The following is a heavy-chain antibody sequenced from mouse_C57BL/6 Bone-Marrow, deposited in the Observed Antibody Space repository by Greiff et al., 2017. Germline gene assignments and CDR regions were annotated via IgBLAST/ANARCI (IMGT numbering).Heavy chain of an antibody. Sequence: QVQLQQSGAELVKPGASVKISCKASGYAFSSYWMNWVKQRPGKGLEWIGQIYPGDGDTNYNGKFKGQATLTADKSSSTAYMQLSSLTSEDSAVYCCARSEQAVVAPHAMDYWGQGTSVTVSS. J-gene: IGHJ4*01. CDR3: ARSEQAVVAPHAMDY. CDR2: IYPGDGDT. CDR1: GYAFSSYW. V-gene: IGHV1-80*01. D-gene: IGHD1-1*01.